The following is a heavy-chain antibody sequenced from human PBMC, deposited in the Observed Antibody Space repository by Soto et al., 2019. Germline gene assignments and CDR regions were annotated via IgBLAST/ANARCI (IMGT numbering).Heavy chain of an antibody. CDR3: ARGVTMVRGVILYYFDY. CDR1: GGSVSSGSYY. J-gene: IGHJ4*02. V-gene: IGHV4-61*01. CDR2: IYYSGST. D-gene: IGHD3-10*01. Sequence: SETLSLTCTVSGGSVSSGSYYWSWIRQPPGKGLEWIGYIYYSGSTNYNPSLKSRVTISVDTSKNQFSLKLSSVTAADTAVYYCARGVTMVRGVILYYFDYWGQGTLVTVSS.